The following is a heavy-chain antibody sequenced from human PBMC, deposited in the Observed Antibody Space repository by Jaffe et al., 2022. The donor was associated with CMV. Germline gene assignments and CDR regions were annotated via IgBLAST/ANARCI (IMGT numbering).Heavy chain of an antibody. Sequence: EVQLLESGGGLVQPGGSLRLSCAASGFTFSSYAMSWVRQAPGKGLEWVSAISGSGGSTYYADSVKGRFTISRDNSKNTLYLQMNSLRAEDTAVYYCAKLGAVAGIRDGWFDPWGQGTLVTVSS. J-gene: IGHJ5*02. V-gene: IGHV3-23*01. CDR3: AKLGAVAGIRDGWFDP. CDR1: GFTFSSYA. CDR2: ISGSGGST. D-gene: IGHD6-19*01.